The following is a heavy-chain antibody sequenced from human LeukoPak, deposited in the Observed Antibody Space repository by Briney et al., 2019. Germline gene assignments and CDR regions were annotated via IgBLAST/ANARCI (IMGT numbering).Heavy chain of an antibody. V-gene: IGHV3-53*04. Sequence: GSLRLSCAASGFTVSSNYMSWVRQAPGKGLEWVSVIYSGGSTYYADSVKGRFTISRHNSKNTLYLQMNSLRAEDTAVYYCARGTRDCGGDRYDYWGQGTLVTVSS. CDR1: GFTVSSNY. CDR3: ARGTRDCGGDRYDY. D-gene: IGHD2-21*02. J-gene: IGHJ4*02. CDR2: IYSGGST.